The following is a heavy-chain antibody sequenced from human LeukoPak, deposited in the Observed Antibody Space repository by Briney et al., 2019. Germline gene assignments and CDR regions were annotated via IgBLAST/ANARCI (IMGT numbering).Heavy chain of an antibody. CDR1: GGSISSYY. D-gene: IGHD1-26*01. V-gene: IGHV3-64*01. CDR3: ARGEWELPYFDY. CDR2: ISSNGGST. Sequence: ETLSLTCTVSGGSISSYYWSWIRQPPGKGLEYVSVISSNGGSTYYANSVKGRFTISRDNSKNTLYLQVGSLRAEDMAVYYCARGEWELPYFDYWGQGTLVTVSS. J-gene: IGHJ4*02.